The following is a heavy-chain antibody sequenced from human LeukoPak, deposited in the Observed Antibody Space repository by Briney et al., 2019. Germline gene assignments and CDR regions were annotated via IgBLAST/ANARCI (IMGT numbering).Heavy chain of an antibody. CDR1: GYTFTGYY. D-gene: IGHD3-22*01. Sequence: ASVKVSCKASGYTFTGYYMHWVRQAPGQGLEWMGINFFHDGTTSNTQKFPGRLTMTRDTSTSTVYMELSSLRSEDTAVYYCARSRYYDSSGYYYGAFDIWGQGTMVTVSS. CDR3: ARSRYYDSSGYYYGAFDI. V-gene: IGHV1-46*01. J-gene: IGHJ3*02. CDR2: NFFHDGTT.